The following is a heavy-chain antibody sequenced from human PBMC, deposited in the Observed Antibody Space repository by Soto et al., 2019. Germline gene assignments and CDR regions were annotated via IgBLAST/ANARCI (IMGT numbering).Heavy chain of an antibody. Sequence: PGGSLRLSCAASGVTFRNAWINWVRQAPGKGLEWVGRIKSKTDGGTTDYAAPVKGRFAISRDDSKNMVYLEMNSLKTEDTAVYYCSFFYCYGDHRDLHAFPTRRSSDL. CDR3: SFFYCYGDHRDLHAFPTRRSSDL. CDR1: GVTFRNAW. J-gene: IGHJ2*01. V-gene: IGHV3-15*07. CDR2: IKSKTDGGTT. D-gene: IGHD4-17*01.